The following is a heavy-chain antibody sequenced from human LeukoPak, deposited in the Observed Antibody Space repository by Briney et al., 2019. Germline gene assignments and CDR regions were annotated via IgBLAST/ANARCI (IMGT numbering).Heavy chain of an antibody. Sequence: GASVKVSCKASRGTFSSYAISWVRQAPGQGLEWMGGIIPIFGTANYAQKFQGRVTITADESTSTAYMELSSLRSEDTAVYYCARDRGRYCSSTSCDPAFDYWGQGTLVTVSS. CDR3: ARDRGRYCSSTSCDPAFDY. CDR2: IIPIFGTA. D-gene: IGHD2-2*01. V-gene: IGHV1-69*13. J-gene: IGHJ4*02. CDR1: RGTFSSYA.